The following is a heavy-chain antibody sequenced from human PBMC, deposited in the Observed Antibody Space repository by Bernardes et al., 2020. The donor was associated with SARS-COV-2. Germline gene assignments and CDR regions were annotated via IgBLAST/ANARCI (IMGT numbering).Heavy chain of an antibody. CDR3: ASPNTVTTRRRHYYGMDV. J-gene: IGHJ6*02. V-gene: IGHV4-34*01. CDR1: GGSFSGYY. CDR2: INHSGST. Sequence: SETLSLTCAVYGGSFSGYYWSWIRQPPGKGLEWIGEINHSGSTNYNPSLKSRVTISVDTSKNQFSLKLSSVTAADTAVYYCASPNTVTTRRRHYYGMDVWGQGTTVTVSS. D-gene: IGHD4-17*01.